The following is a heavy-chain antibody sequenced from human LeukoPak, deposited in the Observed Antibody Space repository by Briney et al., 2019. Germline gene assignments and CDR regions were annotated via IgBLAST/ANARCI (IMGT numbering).Heavy chain of an antibody. J-gene: IGHJ5*02. D-gene: IGHD3-10*01. CDR1: GGSISSSGYY. CDR3: ARDRGFGEYNWFDP. Sequence: SETLSLTCIVSGGSISSSGYYWGWIRQPPGKGLEWIGYIYYSGSTNYNPSLKSRVTISVDTSKNQFSLKLISVTSADTAVYYCARDRGFGEYNWFDPWGQGTLVTVSS. V-gene: IGHV4-61*08. CDR2: IYYSGST.